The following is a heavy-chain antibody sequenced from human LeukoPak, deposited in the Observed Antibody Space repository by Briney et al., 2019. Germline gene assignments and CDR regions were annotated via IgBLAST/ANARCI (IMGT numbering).Heavy chain of an antibody. Sequence: SETLSLTCTVSGGSISSGDYYWNWIRQPAGKGLEWIGRIYTSGSTNYNPSLKSRVTISVDTSKNQFSLKLSSVTAADTAVYYCARGGGSGWYGGYYYYMDVWGKGTTVTVSS. D-gene: IGHD6-19*01. J-gene: IGHJ6*03. CDR3: ARGGGSGWYGGYYYYMDV. CDR1: GGSISSGDYY. V-gene: IGHV4-61*02. CDR2: IYTSGST.